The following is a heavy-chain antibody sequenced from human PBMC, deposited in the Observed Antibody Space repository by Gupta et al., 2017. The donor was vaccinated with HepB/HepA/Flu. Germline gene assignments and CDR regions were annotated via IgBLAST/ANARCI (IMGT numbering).Heavy chain of an antibody. CDR1: GGSFSGYY. J-gene: IGHJ6*03. Sequence: QVQLQPWGAGLLKPSETLSLTCAVYGGSFSGYYWSWIRQPPGKGLEWIGEINHSGSTNYNPSLKSRVTISVDTSKNQFSLKLSSVTAADTAVYYCARSLLYYYYYMDVWGKGTTVTVSS. CDR2: INHSGST. V-gene: IGHV4-34*01. CDR3: ARSLLYYYYYMDV.